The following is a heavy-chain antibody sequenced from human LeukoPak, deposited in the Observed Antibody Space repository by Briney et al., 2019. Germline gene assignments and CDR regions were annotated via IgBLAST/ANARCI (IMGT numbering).Heavy chain of an antibody. CDR1: GYSISRGYY. D-gene: IGHD5-12*01. J-gene: IGHJ4*02. Sequence: PSETLSLTCTVSGYSISRGYYWGWIRQPPGKGLEWIGRIYHSGSTNYNPSLKSRVTISVDTSKNQFSLKLSSVTAADTAVYYCARPCGSGYDGNYFDYWGQGTLVTVSS. CDR2: IYHSGST. CDR3: ARPCGSGYDGNYFDY. V-gene: IGHV4-38-2*02.